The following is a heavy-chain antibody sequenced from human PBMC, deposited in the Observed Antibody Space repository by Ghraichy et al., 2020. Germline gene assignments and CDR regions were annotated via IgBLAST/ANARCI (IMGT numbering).Heavy chain of an antibody. J-gene: IGHJ6*02. CDR3: AREREGTNYYYGMDV. CDR1: GFTFSDYY. V-gene: IGHV3-11*06. D-gene: IGHD1-26*01. Sequence: GESLNISCAASGFTFSDYYMSWIRQAPGKGLEWVSYISTRSSSTDYADSVKGRFTISRDNAKNSLYLQMNSLKADDTAVYYCAREREGTNYYYGMDVWGQGTTVTVSS. CDR2: ISTRSSST.